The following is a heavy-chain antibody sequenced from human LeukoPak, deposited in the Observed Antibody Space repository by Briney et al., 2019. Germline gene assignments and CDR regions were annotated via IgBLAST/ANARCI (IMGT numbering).Heavy chain of an antibody. CDR1: GGSISSYY. CDR2: ISYSGST. V-gene: IGHV4-59*01. J-gene: IGHJ5*02. Sequence: PSETLSLTCIVSGGSISSYYWSWIRQAPGKGLEWIGYISYSGSTHYNSSLTSRVAISLDTSKSQFSLKLSSVTAADTAVYYCAREFNWFDPWGQGILVTVSS. CDR3: AREFNWFDP.